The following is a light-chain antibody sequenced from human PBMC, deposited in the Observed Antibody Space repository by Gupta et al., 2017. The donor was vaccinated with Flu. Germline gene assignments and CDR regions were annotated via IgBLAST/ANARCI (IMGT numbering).Light chain of an antibody. V-gene: IGKV1-39*01. CDR2: AAS. CDR3: QKSYGTPYT. CDR1: QNIKTF. Sequence: DIQMTQSPSSLSASVGDRVTITCRASQNIKTFLNWYQQKPGKAPKLLIYAASTLQSGVPLRFSGSGSGTDFTLAISSLQPEDFATYYCQKSYGTPYTFGQGTKLEIK. J-gene: IGKJ2*01.